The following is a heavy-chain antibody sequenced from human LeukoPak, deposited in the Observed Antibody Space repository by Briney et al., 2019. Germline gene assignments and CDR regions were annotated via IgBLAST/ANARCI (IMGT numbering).Heavy chain of an antibody. CDR3: ARDLVGSHAGYSSGAWDH. Sequence: ASVKVSGKAFGYTFTSNYMHWVRQAPGQGPEWMGVISPSGGSTTYAQKFQVRVTLTRDMSTSTDYLELSSLRAEDTAVYYCARDLVGSHAGYSSGAWDHWGQGTLVTVSS. V-gene: IGHV1-46*01. CDR2: ISPSGGST. J-gene: IGHJ4*02. CDR1: GYTFTSNY. D-gene: IGHD3-9*01.